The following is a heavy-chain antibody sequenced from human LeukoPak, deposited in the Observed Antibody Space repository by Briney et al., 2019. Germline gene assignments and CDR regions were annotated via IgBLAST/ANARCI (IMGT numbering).Heavy chain of an antibody. CDR3: AKRSGSNWGPSDAFDF. CDR1: GFTFSTYA. V-gene: IGHV3-23*01. D-gene: IGHD7-27*01. J-gene: IGHJ3*01. CDR2: ITSNDVT. Sequence: PGGSLRLSCAASGFTFSTYAMTWVRQAPGKGLEWVSVITSNDVTYYADSVKGRFTISRDNSKKTEYLQMNSLRAEDTAVYYCAKRSGSNWGPSDAFDFWGQGTMVTVSS.